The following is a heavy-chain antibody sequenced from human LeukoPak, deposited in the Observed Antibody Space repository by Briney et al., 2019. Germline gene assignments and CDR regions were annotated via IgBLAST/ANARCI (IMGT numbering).Heavy chain of an antibody. Sequence: GASVKVSCKASGYTFTSFDFNWVRQATGEALEWMGWMKSNNGHTGYAQKFQGRVTMTRDTSISTAYMELSSLTFEDTAVYYCARGPPNWGMVGYWGQGTLVTVSS. CDR1: GYTFTSFD. CDR2: MKSNNGHT. CDR3: ARGPPNWGMVGY. D-gene: IGHD7-27*01. J-gene: IGHJ4*02. V-gene: IGHV1-8*01.